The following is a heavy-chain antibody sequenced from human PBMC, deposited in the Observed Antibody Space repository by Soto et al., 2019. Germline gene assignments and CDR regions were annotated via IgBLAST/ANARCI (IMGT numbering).Heavy chain of an antibody. V-gene: IGHV4-31*03. CDR2: ISYGGST. CDR3: SRGILV. Sequence: QVQLQESGPGLVKPSQTLSLTCTVSGGSINSGGYCWSWIRQHPGKGLDWIGCISYGGSTSYNPSLKSRVTISVDTSKNPFPLKLSSVTAADTAVYYYSRGILVWGQGTLITVSS. D-gene: IGHD5-18*01. J-gene: IGHJ4*02. CDR1: GGSINSGGYC.